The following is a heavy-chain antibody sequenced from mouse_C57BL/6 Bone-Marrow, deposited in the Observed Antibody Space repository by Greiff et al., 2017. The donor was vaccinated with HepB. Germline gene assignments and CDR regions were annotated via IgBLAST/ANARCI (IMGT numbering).Heavy chain of an antibody. CDR1: GYTFTSYW. D-gene: IGHD1-1*01. V-gene: IGHV1-7*01. J-gene: IGHJ1*03. CDR2: INPSSGYT. Sequence: VQLQESGAELAKPGASVKLSCKASGYTFTSYWMHWVKQRPGQGLEWIGYINPSSGYTKYNQKFKDKATLTADKSSSTAYMQLSSLTYEDSAVYYCALITTGWYFDVWGTGTTVTVSS. CDR3: ALITTGWYFDV.